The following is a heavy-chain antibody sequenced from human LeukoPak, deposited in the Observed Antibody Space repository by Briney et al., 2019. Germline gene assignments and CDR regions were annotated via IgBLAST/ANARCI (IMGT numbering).Heavy chain of an antibody. CDR2: IYTGGTT. CDR1: GFTVSTNY. D-gene: IGHD2-2*01. J-gene: IGHJ3*02. CDR3: ARMQGFCTTSSCYPRAFDI. Sequence: GGSLRLSCAASGFTVSTNYMSWVRQAPGKGLEWVSIIYTGGTTYYPDSVTGRFTISRDTSQNTVYLQMDGLRAEDTAVYYCARMQGFCTTSSCYPRAFDIWGQGTVVSVSS. V-gene: IGHV3-53*01.